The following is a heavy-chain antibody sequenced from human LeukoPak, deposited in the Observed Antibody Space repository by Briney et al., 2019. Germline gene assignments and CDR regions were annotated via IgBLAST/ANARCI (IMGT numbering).Heavy chain of an antibody. D-gene: IGHD4-17*01. V-gene: IGHV4-39*07. J-gene: IGHJ4*02. CDR1: GGSISSSGHY. CDR3: ARSATVTTGYFDY. CDR2: IYSNGNT. Sequence: PSDTLSLTCSVSGGSISSSGHYWGWIRQSPEKGLDWIGSIYSNGNTYYNPSVKSRVSISVDTSKNQFSLKLTSVTAAETAVYYCARSATVTTGYFDYWGQGALVIVSS.